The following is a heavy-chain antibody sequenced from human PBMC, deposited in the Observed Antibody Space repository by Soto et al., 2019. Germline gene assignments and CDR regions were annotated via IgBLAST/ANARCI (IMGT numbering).Heavy chain of an antibody. CDR3: ARDYFIILVVMGGNLFDL. V-gene: IGHV1-18*01. CDR2: ISAYNGNT. CDR1: GYTFTSYG. Sequence: ASVKVSCKASGYTFTSYGISWVRQAPGQELEWMGWISAYNGNTNYAQKLQGRVTMTTDTSTSTAYMELRSLRSDDTAVYYCARDYFIILVVMGGNLFDLSGQGSLDTVSS. D-gene: IGHD3-22*01. J-gene: IGHJ5*02.